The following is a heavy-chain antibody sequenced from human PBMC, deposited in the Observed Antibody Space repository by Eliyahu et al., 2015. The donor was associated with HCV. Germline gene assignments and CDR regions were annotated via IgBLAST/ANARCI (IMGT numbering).Heavy chain of an antibody. V-gene: IGHV3-15*01. CDR3: TTDAALTMVRGVITSS. J-gene: IGHJ5*02. CDR2: IKSKTDGGTT. D-gene: IGHD3-10*01. CDR1: GFXFXNAX. Sequence: EVQLVESGGGLVKPGGSLRXSCAASGFXFXNAXXSWVRQAPGKGLEWVGRIKSKTDGGTTDYAAPVKGRFTISRDDSKNTLYLQMNSLKTEDTAVYYCTTDAALTMVRGVITSSWGQGTLVTVSS.